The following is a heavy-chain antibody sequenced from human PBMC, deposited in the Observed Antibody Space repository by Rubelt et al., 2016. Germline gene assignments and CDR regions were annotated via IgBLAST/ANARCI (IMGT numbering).Heavy chain of an antibody. J-gene: IGHJ4*02. CDR3: ARGASVWGTGLDY. D-gene: IGHD3-16*01. V-gene: IGHV3-21*03. Sequence: EVQLVESGGGQVKPGGSLRLSCVGSGFNFDNYTMNWVRQAPGKGLEWVSSISSRDTYSHYTDSVRGRFTISRDNAKNSLFLQMDGLRGEDTAVYYCARGASVWGTGLDYWCQGTLVTDSS. CDR1: GFNFDNYT. CDR2: ISSRDTYS.